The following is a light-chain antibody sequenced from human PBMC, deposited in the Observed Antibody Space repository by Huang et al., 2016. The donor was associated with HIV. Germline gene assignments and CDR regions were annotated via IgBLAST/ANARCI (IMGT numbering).Light chain of an antibody. V-gene: IGKV3-20*01. Sequence: EIVLPQSPGTLSLSQGERATLSCRASQSVSRSYLAWYQQKPGQAPMLLIYDASNRPTGIPDRFSGSWSGADFTLTISRLEPEDFAVYYCLQYGSSPTWTFGQGTKVEIK. CDR2: DAS. CDR3: LQYGSSPTWT. CDR1: QSVSRSY. J-gene: IGKJ1*01.